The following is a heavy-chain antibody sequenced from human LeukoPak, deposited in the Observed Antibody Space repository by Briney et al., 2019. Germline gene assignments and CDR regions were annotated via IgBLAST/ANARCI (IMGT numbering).Heavy chain of an antibody. CDR3: TRSRRYSSSSGTFAFDI. J-gene: IGHJ3*02. D-gene: IGHD6-6*01. V-gene: IGHV3-49*04. Sequence: GRSLRLSCTASGFTFGDYAMSWVRQAPGKGLEWVGFIRSKAYGGTTEYAASVKGRFTISRDDSKSIAYLRMNSLKTEDTAVYYCTRSRRYSSSSGTFAFDIWGQGTMVTVSS. CDR2: IRSKAYGGTT. CDR1: GFTFGDYA.